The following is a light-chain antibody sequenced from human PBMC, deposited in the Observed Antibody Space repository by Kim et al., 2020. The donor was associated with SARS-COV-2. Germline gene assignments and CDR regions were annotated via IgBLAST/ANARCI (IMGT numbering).Light chain of an antibody. CDR2: GAS. J-gene: IGKJ1*01. Sequence: IVLTQSPGTLSLSPGERATLSCRASQSVTRSFLAWYQQKPGQVPRLLIYGASSRATGIPDRLSASGSGTDFTRTISRLEPEDFAVYYCKYYGGTEGTFGQGTKVDIK. V-gene: IGKV3-20*01. CDR1: QSVTRSF. CDR3: KYYGGTEGT.